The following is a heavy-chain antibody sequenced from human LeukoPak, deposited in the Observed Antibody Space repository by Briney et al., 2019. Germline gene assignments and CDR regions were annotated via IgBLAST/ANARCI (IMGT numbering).Heavy chain of an antibody. CDR3: ARDLMVRGVIPSPDY. D-gene: IGHD3-10*01. V-gene: IGHV3-7*01. CDR2: IKKDGSEK. J-gene: IGHJ4*02. Sequence: GGSLRLSCAASGFTFSSYWMSWVRQAPGKGLEWVANIKKDGSEKYYVDSVKGRFTISRDNAKTSLYLQMNSLRAEDTAVYYCARDLMVRGVIPSPDYWGQGTLVTVSS. CDR1: GFTFSSYW.